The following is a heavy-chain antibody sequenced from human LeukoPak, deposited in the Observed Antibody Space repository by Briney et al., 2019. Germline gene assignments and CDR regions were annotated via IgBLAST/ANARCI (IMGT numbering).Heavy chain of an antibody. CDR1: GYSFTSYW. Sequence: GESLKISCQGSGYSFTSYWIGWVRQLPGKGLEWMGIIYPGDSDTRYSPSFQGQVTISADKSISTAYLQWSSLKASDTAMYYCARHSYYYGSGSYYAYYYYYMDVWGKGTTITVSS. CDR3: ARHSYYYGSGSYYAYYYYYMDV. D-gene: IGHD3-10*01. J-gene: IGHJ6*03. CDR2: IYPGDSDT. V-gene: IGHV5-51*01.